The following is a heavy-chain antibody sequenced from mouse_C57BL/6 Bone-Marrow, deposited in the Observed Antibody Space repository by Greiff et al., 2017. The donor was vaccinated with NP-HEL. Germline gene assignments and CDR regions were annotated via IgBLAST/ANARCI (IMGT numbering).Heavy chain of an antibody. CDR3: ARDGYYVRYFDV. CDR1: GYTFTSYG. V-gene: IGHV1-81*01. Sequence: QVQLQQSGAELARPGASVKLSCKASGYTFTSYGISWVKQRPGQGLEWIGEIYPRSGNTYYNEKFKGKATLTADKSSSTAYMELRSLTSEDSAVYFCARDGYYVRYFDVWGTGTTVTVSS. D-gene: IGHD1-1*02. CDR2: IYPRSGNT. J-gene: IGHJ1*03.